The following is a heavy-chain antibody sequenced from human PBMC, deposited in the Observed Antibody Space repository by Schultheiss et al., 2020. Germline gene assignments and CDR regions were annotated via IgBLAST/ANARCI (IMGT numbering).Heavy chain of an antibody. CDR3: ARGRRIAAAGTLTNYYGMDV. V-gene: IGHV1-18*01. D-gene: IGHD6-13*01. CDR2: ISAYNGNT. CDR1: GYTFTSYG. Sequence: GESLKISCKASGYTFTSYGISWVRQAPGQGLEWMGWISAYNGNTNYAQKLQGRVTMTTDTSTSTAYMELRSLRSDDTAVYYCARGRRIAAAGTLTNYYGMDVWGQGTTVTVSS. J-gene: IGHJ6*02.